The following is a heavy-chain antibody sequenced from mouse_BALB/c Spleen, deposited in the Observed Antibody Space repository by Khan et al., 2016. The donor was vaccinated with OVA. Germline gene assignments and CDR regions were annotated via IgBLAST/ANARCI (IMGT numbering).Heavy chain of an antibody. CDR3: ARSTYRYAFVY. CDR1: GDSITSGY. CDR2: IIYTGYT. J-gene: IGHJ3*01. V-gene: IGHV3-8*02. D-gene: IGHD2-12*01. Sequence: EVQLQESGPSLVKPSQTLSLTCSVTGDSITSGYWNWIRKFPGNKLEYMGYIIYTGYTYYNPSLKSRNSITRHTSKNQYYLPLNSVTEDDTTTYYCARSTYRYAFVYWGQGTLVTVSA.